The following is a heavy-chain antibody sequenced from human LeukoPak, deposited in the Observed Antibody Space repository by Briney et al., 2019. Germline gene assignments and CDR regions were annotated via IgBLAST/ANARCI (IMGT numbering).Heavy chain of an antibody. J-gene: IGHJ5*01. D-gene: IGHD3-3*01. Sequence: ASVKVSRLASGYTLTSYGLSWVRPAPGQGVEWMGWISAYNGNTHYEQKLQGRFTMNTDTSTSTAYMELRSVRSDDTAVYYCARGVQGGPYYDFWSGYCTWWFDSWGQGTLVTVSS. V-gene: IGHV1-18*01. CDR3: ARGVQGGPYYDFWSGYCTWWFDS. CDR2: ISAYNGNT. CDR1: GYTLTSYG.